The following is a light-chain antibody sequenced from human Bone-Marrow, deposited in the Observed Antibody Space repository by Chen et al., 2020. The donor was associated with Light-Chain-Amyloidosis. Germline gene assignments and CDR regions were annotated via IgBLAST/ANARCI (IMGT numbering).Light chain of an antibody. CDR1: SSNIGAYYD. V-gene: IGLV1-40*01. J-gene: IGLJ1*01. Sequence: QSVLTQPPSLPGAPGHRFTFSSPGRSSNIGAYYDVHWYQQLPGTAPKLLIYGNNNRPSGVPDRFSGSKSGTSASLAITGLQAEDEADYYCQAYDSSLSGYVFGTGTKVNVL. CDR3: QAYDSSLSGYV. CDR2: GNN.